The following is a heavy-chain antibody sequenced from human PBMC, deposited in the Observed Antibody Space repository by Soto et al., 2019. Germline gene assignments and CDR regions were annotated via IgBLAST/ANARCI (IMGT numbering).Heavy chain of an antibody. CDR2: IYYSGST. J-gene: IGHJ4*02. CDR1: GGSISSSSYY. V-gene: IGHV4-39*01. Sequence: QLQLQESGPGLVKPSETLSLTCTVSGGSISSSSYYWGWIRQPPGKGLEWIGSIYYSGSTYYNPSLKRRVTISVDTSKNQFSLKLSSVTAADTAVYYCASIVSGYSGYDSYFDYWGQGTLVTVSS. CDR3: ASIVSGYSGYDSYFDY. D-gene: IGHD5-12*01.